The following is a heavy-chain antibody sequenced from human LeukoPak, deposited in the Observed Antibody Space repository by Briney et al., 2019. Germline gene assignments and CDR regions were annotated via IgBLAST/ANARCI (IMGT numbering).Heavy chain of an antibody. V-gene: IGHV1-69*04. J-gene: IGHJ4*02. CDR3: ARDTRGYSYGCDY. Sequence: GASVKVSCKASGYTFTSYDINWVRQAPGQGLEWMGRIIPILGIANYAQKFQGRVTITADKSTSTAYMELSSLRSEDTAVYYCARDTRGYSYGCDYWGQGTLVTVSS. CDR1: GYTFTSYD. CDR2: IIPILGIA. D-gene: IGHD5-18*01.